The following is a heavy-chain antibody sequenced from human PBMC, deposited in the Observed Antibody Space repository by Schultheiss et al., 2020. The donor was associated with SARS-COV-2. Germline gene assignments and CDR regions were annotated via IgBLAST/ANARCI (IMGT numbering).Heavy chain of an antibody. CDR1: GYSISSGYY. CDR3: ARVGGHPVYNWFDP. V-gene: IGHV4-38-2*02. J-gene: IGHJ5*02. D-gene: IGHD3-16*01. Sequence: SETLSLTCTVSGYSISSGYYWSWIRQPPGKGLEWIGEVNHSGSSNYNPSLKSRVTISVDTSKNQFSLKLSSVTAADTAVYYCARVGGHPVYNWFDPWGQGTLVTVSS. CDR2: VNHSGSS.